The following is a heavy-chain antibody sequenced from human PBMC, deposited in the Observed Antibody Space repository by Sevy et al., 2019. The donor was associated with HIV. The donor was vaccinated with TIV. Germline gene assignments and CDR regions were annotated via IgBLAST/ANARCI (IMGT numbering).Heavy chain of an antibody. CDR1: GFTFSTYA. Sequence: GGSLRLSCAASGFTFSTYAMSWVRQAPGKGLEWVSGISGTYGSTYYADSVKGRFTIYRDNSKNTLYLQMNSLRAEDTALYYCAKDLYYDTSLIDYWGQGIRVTVSS. J-gene: IGHJ4*02. CDR2: ISGTYGST. CDR3: AKDLYYDTSLIDY. D-gene: IGHD3-22*01. V-gene: IGHV3-23*01.